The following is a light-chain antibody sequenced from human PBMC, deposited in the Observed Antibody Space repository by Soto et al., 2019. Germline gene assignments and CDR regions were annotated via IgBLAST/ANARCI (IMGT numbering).Light chain of an antibody. J-gene: IGKJ1*01. Sequence: DIQVTQSPSSLSASVGDRVTITCRASQSISSYLNWYQQKPGNAPKLLIYAASSLQSGVPSRFSGSGSGTDFTLTISSLQPEDFATYYCQQSYSTPRTFGQGTKVDIK. CDR3: QQSYSTPRT. CDR1: QSISSY. CDR2: AAS. V-gene: IGKV1-39*01.